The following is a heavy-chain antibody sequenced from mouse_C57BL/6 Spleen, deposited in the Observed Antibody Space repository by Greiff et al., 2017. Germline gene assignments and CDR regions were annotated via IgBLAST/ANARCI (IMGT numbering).Heavy chain of an antibody. CDR3: ARPSYGNLYYAMDY. J-gene: IGHJ4*01. D-gene: IGHD2-10*01. CDR1: GYAFSSSW. V-gene: IGHV1-82*01. CDR2: IYPGDGDT. Sequence: VQLQQSGPELVKPGASVKISCKASGYAFSSSWMNWVKQRPGKGLEWIGRIYPGDGDTNYNGKFKGKATLTADKSSSTAYMQLSSLTSEDSAVYFCARPSYGNLYYAMDYWGQGTSVTVSS.